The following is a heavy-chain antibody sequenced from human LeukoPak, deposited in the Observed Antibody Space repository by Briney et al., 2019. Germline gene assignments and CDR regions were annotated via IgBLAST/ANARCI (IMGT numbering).Heavy chain of an antibody. J-gene: IGHJ6*02. CDR1: GFTFSSYS. CDR2: ISSSSSYI. CDR3: ARDVEQQLVEDYYYGMDV. Sequence: GALRLSCAASGFTFSSYSMNWVRQAPGKGLEWVSSISSSSSYIYYADSVKGRFTISRDNAKNSLYLQMNSLRAEDTAVYYCARDVEQQLVEDYYYGMDVWGQGTTVTVSS. D-gene: IGHD6-13*01. V-gene: IGHV3-21*01.